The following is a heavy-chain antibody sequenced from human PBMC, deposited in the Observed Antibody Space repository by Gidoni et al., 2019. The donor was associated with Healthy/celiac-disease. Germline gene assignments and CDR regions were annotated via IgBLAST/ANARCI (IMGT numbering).Heavy chain of an antibody. V-gene: IGHV4-39*01. CDR1: GGSTSSRSFY. CDR2: IYYSGSP. D-gene: IGHD5-12*01. Sequence: QLHLQESGPGLLKLSETLSLTRTVSGGSTSSRSFYWGWIRQPPGKGLEWIGSIYYSGSPYYNPSLTSRVTISVDTSKNQFSLKLSSVTAADTAVYYCARRQGYSGYDLWYFELWGRGTLVTVSS. CDR3: ARRQGYSGYDLWYFEL. J-gene: IGHJ2*01.